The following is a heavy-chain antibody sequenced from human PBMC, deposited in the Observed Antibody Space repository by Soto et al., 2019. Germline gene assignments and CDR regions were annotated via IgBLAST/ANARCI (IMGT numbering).Heavy chain of an antibody. CDR3: ASHAISGDYGFWNAFDI. Sequence: GESLKISCKGSGYSFTSYWIGWVRQMPGKGLEWMGIIYPGDSDTRYSPSFQGQVTISADKSISTAYLQWSSLKASDTAMYYCASHAISGDYGFWNAFDIWGQGTMVTVSS. J-gene: IGHJ3*02. CDR1: GYSFTSYW. D-gene: IGHD4-17*01. CDR2: IYPGDSDT. V-gene: IGHV5-51*01.